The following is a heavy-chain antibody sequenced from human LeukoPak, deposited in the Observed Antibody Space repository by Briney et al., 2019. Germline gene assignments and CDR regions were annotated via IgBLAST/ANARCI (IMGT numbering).Heavy chain of an antibody. Sequence: SETLSLTCTVSGGSISSGDYYWSWIRQPPGKGLEWIGYIYYSGSTYYNPSLKSRVTISVDTSKNQFSLKLSSVTAADTAVYYCARDLITIFGSLSAFDIWGQGTMVTVSS. J-gene: IGHJ3*02. CDR2: IYYSGST. D-gene: IGHD3-3*01. CDR3: ARDLITIFGSLSAFDI. V-gene: IGHV4-30-4*01. CDR1: GGSISSGDYY.